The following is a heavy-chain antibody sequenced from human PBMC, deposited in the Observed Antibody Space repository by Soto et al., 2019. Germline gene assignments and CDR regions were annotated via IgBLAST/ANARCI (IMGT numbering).Heavy chain of an antibody. V-gene: IGHV3-7*01. Sequence: EVQLVESGGGLVQPGGSLRLSCAAPGFAFSSYWMSWVRQAPGKGLEWVANIKKDGSEEYYVDSVKGRFTISRDSAKNSLYLQMNSLRAEDTAVYYCATSSDTGYIFDFWGQGTLVTVSS. J-gene: IGHJ4*02. CDR2: IKKDGSEE. D-gene: IGHD3-9*01. CDR1: GFAFSSYW. CDR3: ATSSDTGYIFDF.